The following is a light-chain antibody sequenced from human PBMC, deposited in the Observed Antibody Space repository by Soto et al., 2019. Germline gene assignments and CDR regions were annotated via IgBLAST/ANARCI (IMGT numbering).Light chain of an antibody. Sequence: EIVFPQSPGTLSLSPGERATLSCRASQSVSSSYLAWYQPKPGQAPRLLIYGASSRATGIPDRLSGSGSGTDFTLTISRLEPEDFAVYYCQQYGTSGTFGQGTKVDIK. CDR3: QQYGTSGT. CDR1: QSVSSSY. CDR2: GAS. J-gene: IGKJ1*01. V-gene: IGKV3-20*01.